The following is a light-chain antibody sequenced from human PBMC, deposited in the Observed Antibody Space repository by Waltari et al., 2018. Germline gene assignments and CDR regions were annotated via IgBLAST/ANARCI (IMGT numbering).Light chain of an antibody. CDR2: DAP. Sequence: DIQMTQSPSSLSASVGDRVTITCQASHDISNCLNWFQQKPGKAPNLLIYDAPNLETGVPSRFSGSGSGTDFTFTISSLQPEEIATYYCQDYDNLPPLTFGGGTKVEIK. CDR3: QDYDNLPPLT. J-gene: IGKJ4*01. CDR1: HDISNC. V-gene: IGKV1-33*01.